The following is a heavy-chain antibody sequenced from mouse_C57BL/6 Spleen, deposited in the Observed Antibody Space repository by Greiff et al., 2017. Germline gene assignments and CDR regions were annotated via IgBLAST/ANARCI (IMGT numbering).Heavy chain of an antibody. CDR3: TKGFGYYGSSSDYYAMDY. CDR1: GFNIKDDY. D-gene: IGHD1-1*01. J-gene: IGHJ4*01. CDR2: IDPENGDT. Sequence: EVQLQQSGAELVRPGASVKLSCTASGFNIKDDYMHWVKQRPEQGLEWIGWIDPENGDTEYASKFQGKATITADTSSNTAYLQLSSLTSEDTAVYYCTKGFGYYGSSSDYYAMDYWGQGTSVTVSS. V-gene: IGHV14-4*01.